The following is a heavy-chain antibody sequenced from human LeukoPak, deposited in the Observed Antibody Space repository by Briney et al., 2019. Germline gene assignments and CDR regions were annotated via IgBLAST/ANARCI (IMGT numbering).Heavy chain of an antibody. CDR3: ARVSVAGDYGYYFDY. CDR1: GFTFSNYA. D-gene: IGHD4-17*01. Sequence: GSLRLSCAASGFTFSNYAMSWVRQAPGKGLEWIGYIYYSGSTNYNPSLKSRVTISVDTSKNQFSLKLSSVTAADTAVYYCARVSVAGDYGYYFDYWGQGTLVTVSS. V-gene: IGHV4-59*01. J-gene: IGHJ4*02. CDR2: IYYSGST.